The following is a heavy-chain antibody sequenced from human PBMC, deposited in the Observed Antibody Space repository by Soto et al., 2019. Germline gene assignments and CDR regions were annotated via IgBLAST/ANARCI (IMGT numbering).Heavy chain of an antibody. CDR1: GFTFSNAW. V-gene: IGHV3-15*01. CDR3: TTDPTYYYDSSDAFDI. Sequence: GGSLRLSCAASGFTFSNAWMSWVRQAPGKGLEWVGRIKSKTDGGTTDYAAPVKGRFTISRDDSKNTLYLQMNSLKTEDTAVYYCTTDPTYYYDSSDAFDIWGQGTMVTVSS. D-gene: IGHD3-22*01. J-gene: IGHJ3*02. CDR2: IKSKTDGGTT.